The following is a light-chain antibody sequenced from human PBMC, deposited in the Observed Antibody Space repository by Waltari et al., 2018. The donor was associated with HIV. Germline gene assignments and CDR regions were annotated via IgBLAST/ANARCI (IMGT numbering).Light chain of an antibody. V-gene: IGLV2-14*01. J-gene: IGLJ1*01. CDR2: EVS. CDR1: SSDVGGYNY. Sequence: QSALTQPASVSGSPGQPTTISCSGTSSDVGGYNYVPWYQQHPGKAPKLIMYEVSNRPSGISHRFSGSKSDNTASLTISGLQAEDEADYYCSSYTTSSTLVFGTGTKVSVL. CDR3: SSYTTSSTLV.